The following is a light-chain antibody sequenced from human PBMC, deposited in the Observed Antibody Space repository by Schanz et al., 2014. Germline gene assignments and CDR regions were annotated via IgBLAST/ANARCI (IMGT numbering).Light chain of an antibody. CDR2: KAS. CDR1: ESISNW. J-gene: IGKJ3*01. CDR3: QQSYSPPFT. V-gene: IGKV1-5*03. Sequence: IQMTQSPSTLSASVGDRVTITCRASESISNWLAWYQQKSGKAPKLLIYKASILHSGVPSRFSGSGSGTEFSLTISSLQPDDLATYYCQQSYSPPFTFGPGTKVDIK.